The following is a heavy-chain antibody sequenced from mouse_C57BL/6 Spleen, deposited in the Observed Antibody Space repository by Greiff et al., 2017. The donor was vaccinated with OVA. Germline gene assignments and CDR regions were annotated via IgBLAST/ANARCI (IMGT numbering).Heavy chain of an antibody. CDR1: GYTFTDYY. D-gene: IGHD1-1*01. J-gene: IGHJ4*01. Sequence: QVQLQQSGPELVKPGASVKISCKASGYTFTDYYINWVKQRPGQGLEWIGWIYPGSGNTKYNEKFKGKATLTVDTSSSTAYMPLSSLTSEDSAVYFWARSGYYYGSSYYAMDDWGQGTSVTVSS. CDR2: IYPGSGNT. CDR3: ARSGYYYGSSYYAMDD. V-gene: IGHV1-84*01.